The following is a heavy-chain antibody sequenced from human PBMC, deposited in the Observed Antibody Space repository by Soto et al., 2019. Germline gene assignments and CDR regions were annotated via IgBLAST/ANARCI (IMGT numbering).Heavy chain of an antibody. Sequence: SETLSLPCTVSGGSISSSSYYWRWIRQPPGKGLKWIGSIYYSGSTYYNPSLKSRVTISVDTSKNQFSLKLSSVTAADTAVYYCAREAYDFWSGYYSPLYYMDVWGKGTTVTVSS. CDR3: AREAYDFWSGYYSPLYYMDV. J-gene: IGHJ6*03. CDR1: GGSISSSSYY. V-gene: IGHV4-39*07. D-gene: IGHD3-3*01. CDR2: IYYSGST.